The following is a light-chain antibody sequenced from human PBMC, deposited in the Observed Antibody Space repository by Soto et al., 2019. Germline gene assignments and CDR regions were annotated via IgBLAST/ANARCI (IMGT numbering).Light chain of an antibody. CDR1: QGISRY. V-gene: IGKV1-9*01. CDR3: QQLNSYPWT. J-gene: IGKJ1*01. Sequence: IQLTQSPSSLSASVGDRVTITCRASQGISRYLAWYQQKPGKDPKLLIYAASTLKSGVPSRFSGSGSGTDFTLTISSLQPEDFATYYCQQLNSYPWTFGQGTKVEIK. CDR2: AAS.